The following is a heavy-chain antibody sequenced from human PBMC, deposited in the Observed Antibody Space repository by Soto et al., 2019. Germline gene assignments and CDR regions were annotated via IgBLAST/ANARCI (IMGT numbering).Heavy chain of an antibody. CDR3: ARGSSSGYTKYYFDY. Sequence: ASVKVSCKASGYTFTSYGISWVRQAPGQGLEWMGWISAYNGNTNYAQKLQGRVTMTTDTSTSTAYMELRSLRSDDTAVYYCARGSSSGYTKYYFDYWGQGTLVIVYS. CDR2: ISAYNGNT. D-gene: IGHD3-22*01. CDR1: GYTFTSYG. J-gene: IGHJ4*02. V-gene: IGHV1-18*01.